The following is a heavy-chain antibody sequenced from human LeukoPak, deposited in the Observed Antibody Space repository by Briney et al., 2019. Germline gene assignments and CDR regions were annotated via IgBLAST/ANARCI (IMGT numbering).Heavy chain of an antibody. V-gene: IGHV4-34*01. D-gene: IGHD1-26*01. J-gene: IGHJ6*03. CDR1: GGSFSGYY. Sequence: SETLSLTCAVYGGSFSGYYWSGIRQPPGKGLEWIGEINHSGTTNYNSSLKSRVTVSVDTSKNQCSLKLSSVTAADKAVYYCARRYSGSYGLYSHHSMDVWGKGTTVTISS. CDR2: INHSGTT. CDR3: ARRYSGSYGLYSHHSMDV.